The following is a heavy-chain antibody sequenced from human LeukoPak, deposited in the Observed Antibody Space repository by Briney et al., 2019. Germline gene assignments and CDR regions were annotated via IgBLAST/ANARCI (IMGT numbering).Heavy chain of an antibody. CDR1: GGTFSSYA. D-gene: IGHD3-22*01. J-gene: IGHJ4*02. CDR2: IIPIFGTA. CDR3: ARSRFGYYDSSGYPYYFDY. V-gene: IGHV1-69*05. Sequence: ASVKVSCKASGGTFSSYAISWVRQAPGQGLEWMGGIIPIFGTANYAQKFQGRVTITTDESTSTAYMELSSLRSEDTAVYYCARSRFGYYDSSGYPYYFDYWGQGTLVTVSS.